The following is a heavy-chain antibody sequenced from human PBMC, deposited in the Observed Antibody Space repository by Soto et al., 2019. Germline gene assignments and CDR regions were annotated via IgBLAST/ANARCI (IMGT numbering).Heavy chain of an antibody. D-gene: IGHD3-10*01. CDR1: GGSISSYY. Sequence: SETLSLTCTVSGGSISSYYWSWIRQPPGKGLEWIGYIFYSGSTNYNPSLKSRVTISVDTSKNQFSLKLSSVTAADTAVYYCARAGSHRYYFDYWGQGTLVTVSS. CDR2: IFYSGST. V-gene: IGHV4-59*01. J-gene: IGHJ4*02. CDR3: ARAGSHRYYFDY.